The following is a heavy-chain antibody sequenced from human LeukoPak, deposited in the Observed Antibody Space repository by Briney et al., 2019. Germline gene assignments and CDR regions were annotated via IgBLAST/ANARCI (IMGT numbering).Heavy chain of an antibody. CDR1: GGSISSGSYY. CDR2: IYTSGST. Sequence: SETLSLTCTVSGGSISSGSYYWSWIPQPAGKGLEWIGRIYTSGSTNYNPSLKSRVTISVDTSKNQFSLKLSSVTAADTAVYYCASQLTSGFSAFDIWGQGTMVTVSS. CDR3: ASQLTSGFSAFDI. J-gene: IGHJ3*02. D-gene: IGHD2-2*01. V-gene: IGHV4-61*02.